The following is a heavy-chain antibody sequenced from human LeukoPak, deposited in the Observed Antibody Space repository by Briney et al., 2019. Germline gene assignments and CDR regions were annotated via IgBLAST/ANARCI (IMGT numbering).Heavy chain of an antibody. J-gene: IGHJ3*02. Sequence: GGSLRPSCAASGFTFSDYWVSWVRQARGKGMEWVANMKQDGSEKYYVDSVKGRFTISRDNAKNSLYLQMTSLRAEDTAVYYCARDRTNDYGHNVGAFDIWGRGTLVTVSS. CDR3: ARDRTNDYGHNVGAFDI. CDR1: GFTFSDYW. CDR2: MKQDGSEK. D-gene: IGHD4-17*01. V-gene: IGHV3-7*01.